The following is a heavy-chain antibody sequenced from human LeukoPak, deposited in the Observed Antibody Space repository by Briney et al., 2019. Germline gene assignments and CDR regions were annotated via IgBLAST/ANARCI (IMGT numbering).Heavy chain of an antibody. CDR2: ISSSSSTI. V-gene: IGHV3-48*01. D-gene: IGHD2-2*01. CDR3: AGPKEDYCSSTSCYAGYYYYGMDV. Sequence: GGSLRLSCAASGFTFSSYSMNWVRQAPGKGLEWVSYISSSSSTIYYADSVKGRFTISRDNAKNSLYLQMNSLRAEDTAVYYCAGPKEDYCSSTSCYAGYYYYGMDVWGQGTTVTVSS. J-gene: IGHJ6*02. CDR1: GFTFSSYS.